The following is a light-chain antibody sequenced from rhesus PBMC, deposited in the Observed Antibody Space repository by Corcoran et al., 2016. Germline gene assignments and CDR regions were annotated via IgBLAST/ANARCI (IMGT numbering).Light chain of an antibody. CDR3: QQYNSAPRT. CDR2: KAS. Sequence: DIQMTQSPSSLSASVGDRVTITCRASQGISSWLAWYQQKPGKAPKLLIYKASSLQSGGPSRVSGSGSGTDFTLPISSLQPDDFATYYCQQYNSAPRTFGQGTKEEIK. J-gene: IGKJ1*01. V-gene: IGKV1-21*01. CDR1: QGISSW.